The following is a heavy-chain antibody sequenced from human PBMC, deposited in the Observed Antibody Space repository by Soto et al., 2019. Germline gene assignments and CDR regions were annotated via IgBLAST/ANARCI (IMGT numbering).Heavy chain of an antibody. V-gene: IGHV4-4*07. CDR2: IYTSGST. CDR3: ARDVRSSSWYKNWFDP. D-gene: IGHD6-13*01. CDR1: GGSISSYY. J-gene: IGHJ5*02. Sequence: PSETLSLTCTVSGGSISSYYWSWIRQPAGKGLERIGRIYTSGSTNYNPSLKSRVTMSVDTSKNQFSLKLSSVTAADTAVYYCARDVRSSSWYKNWFDPWGQGTLVTVSS.